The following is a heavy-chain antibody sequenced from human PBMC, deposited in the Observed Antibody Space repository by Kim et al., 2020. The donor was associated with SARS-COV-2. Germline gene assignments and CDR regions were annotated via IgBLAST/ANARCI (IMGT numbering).Heavy chain of an antibody. CDR2: ISSSSSYI. D-gene: IGHD3-9*01. Sequence: GGSLRLSCAASGFTFSSYSMNWVRQAPGKGLEWVSSISSSSSYIYYADSVKGRFTISRDNAKNSLYLQMNSLRAEDTAVYYCARDRPAWLHEQRYGMDVWGQGTTVTVSS. V-gene: IGHV3-21*01. J-gene: IGHJ6*02. CDR1: GFTFSSYS. CDR3: ARDRPAWLHEQRYGMDV.